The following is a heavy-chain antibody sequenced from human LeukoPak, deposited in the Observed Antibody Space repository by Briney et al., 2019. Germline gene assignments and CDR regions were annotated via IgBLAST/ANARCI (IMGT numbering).Heavy chain of an antibody. D-gene: IGHD6-19*01. CDR1: GGSICSSSYY. J-gene: IGHJ4*02. Sequence: PSETLSLTCTVSGGSICSSSYYWGWIRQPPGKGLEWIGSIYYSGSTYYNPSLKSRVTISVDTSKNQFSLKLSSVTAADTAVYYCARYAAVAGWVRYYFDYWGQGTLVTVSS. V-gene: IGHV4-39*07. CDR2: IYYSGST. CDR3: ARYAAVAGWVRYYFDY.